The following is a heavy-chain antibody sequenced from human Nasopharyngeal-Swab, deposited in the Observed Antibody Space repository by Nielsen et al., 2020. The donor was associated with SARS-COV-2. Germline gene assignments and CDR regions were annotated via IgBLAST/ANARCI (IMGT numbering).Heavy chain of an antibody. D-gene: IGHD2-15*01. CDR2: MNPNSGNT. Sequence: ASVKVSCKASGYTFTSYDINRVRQATGQGLEWMGWMNPNSGNTGYAQKFQGRVTMTRNTSISTAYMELSSLRSEDTAVYYCARGGVADKSEGIDYWGQGTLVTVSS. V-gene: IGHV1-8*01. CDR3: ARGGVADKSEGIDY. CDR1: GYTFTSYD. J-gene: IGHJ4*02.